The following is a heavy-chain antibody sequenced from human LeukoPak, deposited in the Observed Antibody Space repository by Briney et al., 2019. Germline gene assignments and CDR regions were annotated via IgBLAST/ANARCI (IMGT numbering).Heavy chain of an antibody. V-gene: IGHV4-59*01. Sequence: SETLSLTCTVSGVSISSYYWSWIRQPPGKGLEWIGYIYYNGSSNYNPSPKSRSTISVDPSMNQFSLKLSPVTAADTAVYYCARDSLLGNYFAYWGQGTLVTVSS. CDR2: IYYNGSS. J-gene: IGHJ4*02. CDR3: ARDSLLGNYFAY. D-gene: IGHD3-10*01. CDR1: GVSISSYY.